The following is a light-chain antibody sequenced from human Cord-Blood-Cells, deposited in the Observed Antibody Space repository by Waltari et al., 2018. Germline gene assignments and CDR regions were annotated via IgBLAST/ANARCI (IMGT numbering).Light chain of an antibody. CDR2: AAS. J-gene: IGKJ3*01. Sequence: IQVTQSPSYLYAYVGDSVTVTCRPSQGINISLAWSQQKPGKPPKSLIDAASSLQSGVPSKCSGSGSETDFTLTISSLQPEDFATYYCQQYKSYPFTGGPGTKVDIK. CDR3: QQYKSYPFT. CDR1: QGINIS. V-gene: IGKV1-16*02.